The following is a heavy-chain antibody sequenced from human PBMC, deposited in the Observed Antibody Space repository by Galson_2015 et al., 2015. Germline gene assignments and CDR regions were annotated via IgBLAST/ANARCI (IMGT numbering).Heavy chain of an antibody. D-gene: IGHD6-6*01. Sequence: SLRLSCAASGFTFSSSALHWVRQAPGKGLEWVAVISYDGSNKFYADSVKGRFTISRDNSKNTLYLQMNSLRPEDTAVYYCARVGGDIAARTWGYFDYWDQGTLVTVSS. CDR1: GFTFSSSA. J-gene: IGHJ4*02. CDR2: ISYDGSNK. V-gene: IGHV3-30-3*01. CDR3: ARVGGDIAARTWGYFDY.